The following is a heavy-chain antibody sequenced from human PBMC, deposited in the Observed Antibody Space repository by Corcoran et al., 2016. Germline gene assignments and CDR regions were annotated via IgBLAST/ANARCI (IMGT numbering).Heavy chain of an antibody. J-gene: IGHJ4*02. CDR3: ARETPRDGGHEVDS. CDR1: GYTFTGYY. CDR2: INPNSGGT. V-gene: IGHV1-2*02. Sequence: QVQLVQSGAEVKKSGASVKVSCQASGYTFTGYYIHWVRQAPGQGLEWMGWINPNSGGTNYGQKFQGRVTMTRYTSISTAYMELIRLTSDDTALYYCARETPRDGGHEVDSWGQGTLVTVSS.